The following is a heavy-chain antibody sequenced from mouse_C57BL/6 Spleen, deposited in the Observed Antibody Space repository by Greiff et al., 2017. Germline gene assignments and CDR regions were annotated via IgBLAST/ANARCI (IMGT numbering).Heavy chain of an antibody. J-gene: IGHJ2*01. CDR3: AIFTTEVATDY. CDR1: GYTFTSYW. CDR2: IHPADSDT. Sequence: QVQLQQPGAELVKPGASVKVSCKASGYTFTSYWMHWVKQRPGKGLEWIGRIHPADSDTNYNQKFKGTATLTVDKSSSTAYMQLSSLTSEDSAVYYCAIFTTEVATDYWGQGTTLTFSS. V-gene: IGHV1-74*01. D-gene: IGHD1-1*01.